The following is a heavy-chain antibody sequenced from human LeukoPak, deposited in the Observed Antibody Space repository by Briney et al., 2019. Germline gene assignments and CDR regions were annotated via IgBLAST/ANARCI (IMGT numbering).Heavy chain of an antibody. CDR3: AKPRSALSYEFDS. J-gene: IGHJ4*02. CDR1: GITSNNYG. Sequence: GGSLRLSCVASGITSNNYGMHWVRQAPGKGLEWVAVAWYDGTNEDYADSVKGRFTVSRDISKHTMYLQMNSLRVDDTAVYYCAKPRSALSYEFDSWGQGTLVTVSS. CDR2: AWYDGTNE. V-gene: IGHV3-33*06. D-gene: IGHD5-12*01.